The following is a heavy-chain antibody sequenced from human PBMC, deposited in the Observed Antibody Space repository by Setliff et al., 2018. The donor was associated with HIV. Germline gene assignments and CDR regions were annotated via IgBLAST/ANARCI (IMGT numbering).Heavy chain of an antibody. Sequence: PGGSLRLSCAASGFTFSKYAMSWVRQAPGKGLEWVATIHKSGDTTYYADSVKGRFTISRDNSKSTLYLQMNSLRAEDTAVYYCARASYFNFWGVPGGFDYWGQGTLVTVSS. CDR3: ARASYFNFWGVPGGFDY. CDR2: IHKSGDTT. J-gene: IGHJ4*02. V-gene: IGHV3-23*01. D-gene: IGHD3-3*01. CDR1: GFTFSKYA.